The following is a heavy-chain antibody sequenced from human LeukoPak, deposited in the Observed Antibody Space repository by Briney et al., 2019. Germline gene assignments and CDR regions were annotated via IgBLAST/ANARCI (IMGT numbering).Heavy chain of an antibody. Sequence: SQTLSLTCAVSGGSISSGGYSWSWIRQPPGKGLEWIGYIYHSGSTYYNPSLKSRVTISVDGSKNQFSLKLSSVTAADTAVYYCARGTHTRPDYWGQGTLVTVSS. J-gene: IGHJ4*02. CDR3: ARGTHTRPDY. V-gene: IGHV4-30-2*01. CDR2: IYHSGST. CDR1: GGSISSGGYS. D-gene: IGHD2-2*01.